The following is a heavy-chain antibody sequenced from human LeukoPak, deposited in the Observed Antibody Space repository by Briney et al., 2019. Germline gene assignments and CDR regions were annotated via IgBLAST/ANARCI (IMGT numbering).Heavy chain of an antibody. Sequence: SETLSLTYAVYGGSFSGYYWSWIRQPAGKGLEWIGRIYTSGSTNYNPSLKSRVTMSVDTSKNQFSLKLSSVTAADTAVYYCAREVTTANWLDPWGQGTLVTVSS. CDR3: AREVTTANWLDP. V-gene: IGHV4-4*07. CDR1: GGSFSGYY. CDR2: IYTSGST. J-gene: IGHJ5*02. D-gene: IGHD4-17*01.